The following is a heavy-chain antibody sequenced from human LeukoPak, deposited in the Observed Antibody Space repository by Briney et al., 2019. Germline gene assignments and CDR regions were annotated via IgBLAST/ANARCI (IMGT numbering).Heavy chain of an antibody. V-gene: IGHV3-53*01. CDR1: GFTVSSNY. Sequence: GGSLRLSCAASGFTVSSNYMSWVRQAPGKGLEWVSVIYSGGSTYYADSVEGRFTISRDNSKNTLYLQMNSLRAEDTSVYYCARAGRYPGVLYWGQGTLVTVSS. D-gene: IGHD3-16*02. CDR3: ARAGRYPGVLY. J-gene: IGHJ4*02. CDR2: IYSGGST.